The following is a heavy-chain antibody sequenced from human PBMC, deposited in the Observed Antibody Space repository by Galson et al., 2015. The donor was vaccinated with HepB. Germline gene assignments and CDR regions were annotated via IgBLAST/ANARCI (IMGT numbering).Heavy chain of an antibody. V-gene: IGHV3-23*01. CDR1: GFTFSSYA. Sequence: SLRLSCAASGFTFSSYAMSWVRQAPGKGLEWVSAISGSGGSTYYADSVKGRFTISRDNSKNTLYLQMNSPRAEDTAVYYGARDQGLWGSAFDIWGQGTMVTVSS. CDR2: ISGSGGST. CDR3: ARDQGLWGSAFDI. J-gene: IGHJ3*02. D-gene: IGHD5-18*01.